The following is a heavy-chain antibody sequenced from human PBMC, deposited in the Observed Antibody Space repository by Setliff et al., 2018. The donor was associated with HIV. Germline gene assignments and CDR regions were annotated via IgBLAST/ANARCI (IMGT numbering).Heavy chain of an antibody. CDR2: IYHSGST. J-gene: IGHJ4*02. V-gene: IGHV4-38-2*01. CDR3: ARHVNTVTTVIIDYFDY. Sequence: SETLSLTCAVSGYSISSGYYWGWIRQPPGKGLEWIGSIYHSGSTYYNPSLKSRVIISVDTSKNQFSLKMSSMTAADTAVYYCARHVNTVTTVIIDYFDYWGQGALVTVSS. D-gene: IGHD4-17*01. CDR1: GYSISSGYY.